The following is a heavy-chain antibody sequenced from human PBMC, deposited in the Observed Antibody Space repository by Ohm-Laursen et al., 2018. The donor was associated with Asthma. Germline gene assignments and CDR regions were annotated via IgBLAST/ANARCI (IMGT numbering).Heavy chain of an antibody. Sequence: SLRLSCAASGFTFSSYGMHWVRQAPGKGLEWVAVISYDGSNKYYADSVKGRFTISRDNSKNTLYLQMNSLRSDDTAVYYCARVLSYYDHSSYYDRIDYWGQGSLVTVSS. CDR2: ISYDGSNK. J-gene: IGHJ4*02. CDR1: GFTFSSYG. V-gene: IGHV3-30*03. CDR3: ARVLSYYDHSSYYDRIDY. D-gene: IGHD3-22*01.